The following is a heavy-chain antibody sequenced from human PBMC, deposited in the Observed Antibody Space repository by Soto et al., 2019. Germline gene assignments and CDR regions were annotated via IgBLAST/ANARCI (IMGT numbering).Heavy chain of an antibody. V-gene: IGHV3-13*01. CDR2: ISTAGNT. J-gene: IGHJ4*02. D-gene: IGHD2-21*01. CDR1: GFTFSNYD. Sequence: GGSLRLSCAAFGFTFSNYDMHWVRQATGKGLEWVSTISTAGNTYSPGSVKGRFTISRENAKNSLYLQMNSLRVDDTAVYYCARGRDSGLYYFDYWGQGTLVTVSS. CDR3: ARGRDSGLYYFDY.